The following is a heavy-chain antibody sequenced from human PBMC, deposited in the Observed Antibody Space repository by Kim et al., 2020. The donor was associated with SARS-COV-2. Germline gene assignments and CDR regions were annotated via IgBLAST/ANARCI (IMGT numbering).Heavy chain of an antibody. V-gene: IGHV4-59*13. Sequence: SETLSLTCTVSGGSISSYYWSWIRQPPGKGLEWIGYIYYSGSTNYNPSLKSRVTISVDTSKNQFSLKLSSVTAADTAVYYCARDIVVVTAIRQDYYGMDVWGQGTTVTVSS. D-gene: IGHD2-21*02. CDR3: ARDIVVVTAIRQDYYGMDV. CDR1: GGSISSYY. J-gene: IGHJ6*02. CDR2: IYYSGST.